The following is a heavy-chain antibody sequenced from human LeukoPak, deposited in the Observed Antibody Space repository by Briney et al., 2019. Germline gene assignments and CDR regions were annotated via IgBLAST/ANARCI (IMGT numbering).Heavy chain of an antibody. V-gene: IGHV3-7*01. Sequence: SGGSLRLSCAVSGFTFSNYWMSWVRQAPGKGLEWVANIKQDGSEKYYVDSVKGRFTISRDNAKNSLYLQMNSLRAEDTAVYYCASWAGAATGFNGPFDYWGQGTLVTVSS. CDR2: IKQDGSEK. CDR1: GFTFSNYW. D-gene: IGHD6-13*01. J-gene: IGHJ4*02. CDR3: ASWAGAATGFNGPFDY.